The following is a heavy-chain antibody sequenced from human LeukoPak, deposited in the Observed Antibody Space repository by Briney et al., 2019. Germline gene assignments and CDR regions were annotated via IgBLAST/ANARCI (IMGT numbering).Heavy chain of an antibody. D-gene: IGHD4-17*01. Sequence: GASVKVSCKVSGYSFTDLAIHWVRQAPGQGLEWMGIINPSGGSTSYAQKFQGRVTMTRETSTSTVYMELSSLRSEDTAVYYCARGGYGDYAFDYWGQGTLVTVSS. V-gene: IGHV1-46*01. J-gene: IGHJ4*02. CDR1: GYSFTDLA. CDR3: ARGGYGDYAFDY. CDR2: INPSGGST.